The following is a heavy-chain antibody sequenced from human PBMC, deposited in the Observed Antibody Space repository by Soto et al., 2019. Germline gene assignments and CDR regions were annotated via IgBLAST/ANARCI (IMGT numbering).Heavy chain of an antibody. J-gene: IGHJ4*02. Sequence: PETLSLTCTVSGGSINSNNYYWAWIRQPPGKGLAWIASIYYDGSTYYNTSLKSRVTISRDTSKNQFSLRLTSMTAADTAVYYCAKVVVAATRHSDFDSWGQGTLVTVSS. V-gene: IGHV4-39*02. CDR3: AKVVVAATRHSDFDS. CDR2: IYYDGST. CDR1: GGSINSNNYY. D-gene: IGHD2-15*01.